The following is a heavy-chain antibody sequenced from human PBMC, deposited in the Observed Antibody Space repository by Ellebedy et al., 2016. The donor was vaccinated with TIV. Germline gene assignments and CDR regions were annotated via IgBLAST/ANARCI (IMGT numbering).Heavy chain of an antibody. CDR1: GFSLSTSRLS. Sequence: SGPTLVKPTQTLTLTCTFSGFSLSTSRLSVSWIRQPPGKALEWLARIDWDDDKFYSTSLRTRLTISKDSSENQVVLTMTNMDPEGTATYYCARISSGWGFDYWGQGALVTVSS. CDR3: ARISSGWGFDY. D-gene: IGHD6-19*01. V-gene: IGHV2-70*17. J-gene: IGHJ4*02. CDR2: IDWDDDK.